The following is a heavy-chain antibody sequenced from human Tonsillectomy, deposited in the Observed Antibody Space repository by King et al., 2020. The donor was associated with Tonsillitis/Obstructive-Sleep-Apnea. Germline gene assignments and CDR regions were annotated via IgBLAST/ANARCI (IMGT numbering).Heavy chain of an antibody. V-gene: IGHV1-18*01. CDR3: ARDSMSHYYDSSGYYTFDY. CDR2: ISAYNGNT. Sequence: VQLVESGAEVKKPGASVKVSCKASGYTFNSYGISWVRQAPGQGLEWMGWISAYNGNTNYAQKLQGRVTMTTDTSTSTAYMEVRSLRSDDTAVYYCARDSMSHYYDSSGYYTFDYWGQGGLVTVSS. CDR1: GYTFNSYG. D-gene: IGHD3-22*01. J-gene: IGHJ4*02.